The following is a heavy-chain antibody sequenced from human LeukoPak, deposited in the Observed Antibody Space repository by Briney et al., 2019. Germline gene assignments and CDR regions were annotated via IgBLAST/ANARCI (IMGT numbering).Heavy chain of an antibody. D-gene: IGHD3-22*01. CDR3: ARHYYDSSDSYSFDY. CDR1: GGSISSGGYY. J-gene: IGHJ4*02. V-gene: IGHV4-61*08. CDR2: IYYSGST. Sequence: SETLSLTCTVSGGSISSGGYYWSWIRQPPGKGLEWIGYIYYSGSTNYNPSLKSRVTISVDTSKNQFSLKLSSVTAADTAVYYCARHYYDSSDSYSFDYWGQGTLVTVSS.